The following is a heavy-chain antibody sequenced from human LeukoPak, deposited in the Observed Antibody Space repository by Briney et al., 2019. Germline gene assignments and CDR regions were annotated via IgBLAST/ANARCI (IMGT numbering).Heavy chain of an antibody. V-gene: IGHV4-34*01. CDR1: GGSFSGYY. J-gene: IGHJ6*03. Sequence: SETLSLTCAVYGGSFSGYYWSWIRQPPGKGLEWIGEINHSGSTNYNPSLKSRVTISVDTSKNQFSLKLSSVTAADTAVYYCARRRRYSYGPKYYYYYYYMDVWDKGTTVTVSS. D-gene: IGHD5-18*01. CDR2: INHSGST. CDR3: ARRRRYSYGPKYYYYYYYMDV.